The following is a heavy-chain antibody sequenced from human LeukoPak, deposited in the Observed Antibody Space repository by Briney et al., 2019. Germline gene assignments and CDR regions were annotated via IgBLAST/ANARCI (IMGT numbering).Heavy chain of an antibody. V-gene: IGHV4-59*02. CDR3: ARGSGTTGTIYMDV. J-gene: IGHJ6*03. Sequence: SETLSLTCTVPGGSVRPYFWNWIRQSPGKGLEWLAFIDYSGSTSYNPSLNSRATISTDTSKSQFSLRLSSVTAADTAVYYCARGSGTTGTIYMDVWGKGITVSVSS. CDR1: GGSVRPYF. CDR2: IDYSGST. D-gene: IGHD1-1*01.